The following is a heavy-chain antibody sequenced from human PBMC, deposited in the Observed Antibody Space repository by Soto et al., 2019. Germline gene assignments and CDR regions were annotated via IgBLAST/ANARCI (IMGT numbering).Heavy chain of an antibody. CDR1: GFTYSTFG. CDR2: IAADGLDQ. CDR3: AKEFFSPQAYWFFDL. D-gene: IGHD3-3*01. J-gene: IGHJ2*01. V-gene: IGHV3-30*18. Sequence: QVQLVESGGGVVQPGRSLRLSCAASGFTYSTFGMHWVRQAPGKGLEWVAVIAADGLDQYYADSVKGRFTISRDNYENTLFLQMNNLGAEDTAVYYCAKEFFSPQAYWFFDLWGRGTLVTVSS.